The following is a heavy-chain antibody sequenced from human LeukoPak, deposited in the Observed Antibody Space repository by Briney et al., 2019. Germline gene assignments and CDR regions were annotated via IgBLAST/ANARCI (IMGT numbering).Heavy chain of an antibody. Sequence: SETLSLTCAVSGGSISSSNWWSWVRQPPGKGLEWIGEIYHSGSTNYNPSLKSRVTISVDKSKNQLSLKLSSVTAADTAVYYSAKGIAVAGTGDAFDIWGQGTMVTVSS. D-gene: IGHD6-19*01. CDR2: IYHSGST. CDR3: AKGIAVAGTGDAFDI. V-gene: IGHV4-4*02. J-gene: IGHJ3*02. CDR1: GGSISSSNW.